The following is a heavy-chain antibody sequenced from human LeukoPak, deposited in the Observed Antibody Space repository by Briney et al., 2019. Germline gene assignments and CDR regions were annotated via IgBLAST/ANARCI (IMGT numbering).Heavy chain of an antibody. V-gene: IGHV4-59*08. CDR3: ASQLDTAMAGFDY. Sequence: SETLSLTCTVSGGSISSYYWSWIRQPPGKGLEWIGYIYYSGSTNYNPSLKSRVTISVDTSKNQFSLKLSSVTAADTAVYYCASQLDTAMAGFDYWGQGTLVTVSS. CDR1: GGSISSYY. CDR2: IYYSGST. J-gene: IGHJ4*02. D-gene: IGHD5-18*01.